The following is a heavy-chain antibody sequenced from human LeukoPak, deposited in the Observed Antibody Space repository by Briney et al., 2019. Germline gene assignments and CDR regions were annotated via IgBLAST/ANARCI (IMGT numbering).Heavy chain of an antibody. D-gene: IGHD2-21*02. CDR3: ANGGPVVVTGAY. CDR1: GFTFSNSA. J-gene: IGHJ4*02. Sequence: MSGGSLRLSCAASGFTFSNSAMSWVRQAPGKGLEWVSSISSSSSYIYYADSVKGRFTISRDNAKNSLYLQMNSLRAEDTAVYYCANGGPVVVTGAYWGQGTLVTVSS. V-gene: IGHV3-21*01. CDR2: ISSSSSYI.